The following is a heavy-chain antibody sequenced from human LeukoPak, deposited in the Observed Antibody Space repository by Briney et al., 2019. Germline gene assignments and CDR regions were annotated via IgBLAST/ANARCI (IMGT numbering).Heavy chain of an antibody. V-gene: IGHV4-39*01. D-gene: IGHD2-2*01. J-gene: IGHJ4*02. CDR2: VSYSGTT. Sequence: TPSETLSLTCTVSGGSISSSSFFWAWIRQPSGKGLEWIGTVSYSGTTYYSPSLKSRVTISVDTSKNQFSLRLTSVTAADTALYYCAKLTCSSTFCPLDYWGQGTLVTVSS. CDR3: AKLTCSSTFCPLDY. CDR1: GGSISSSSFF.